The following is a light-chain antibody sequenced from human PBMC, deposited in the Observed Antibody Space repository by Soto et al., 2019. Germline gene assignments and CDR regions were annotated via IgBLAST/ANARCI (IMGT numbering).Light chain of an antibody. Sequence: EIVLTQSPGTLSLSPGERATLSCRANESVSSRYLAWYQQKPGQAPRLLISGASSRATGIPDRFSGSGSGTHFTLTISSLEPEDFAVYYCQQYGSSPGTFGQGTKVEIK. V-gene: IGKV3-20*01. CDR2: GAS. J-gene: IGKJ1*01. CDR1: ESVSSRY. CDR3: QQYGSSPGT.